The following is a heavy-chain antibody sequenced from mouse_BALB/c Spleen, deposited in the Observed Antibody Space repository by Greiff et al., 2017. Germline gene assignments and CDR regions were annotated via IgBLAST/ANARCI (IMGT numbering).Heavy chain of an antibody. Sequence: EVMLVESGGGLVKPGGSLKLSCAASGFTFSSYAMSWVRQSPETRLEWVAEISSCGSYTYYPDTVTGRFTISRDNAKNTLYLEMSSLRSEDTAMYYCARDQKDGNYVRAMDYWGQGTSVTVSS. J-gene: IGHJ4*01. D-gene: IGHD2-1*01. V-gene: IGHV5-9-4*01. CDR1: GFTFSSYA. CDR2: ISSCGSYT. CDR3: ARDQKDGNYVRAMDY.